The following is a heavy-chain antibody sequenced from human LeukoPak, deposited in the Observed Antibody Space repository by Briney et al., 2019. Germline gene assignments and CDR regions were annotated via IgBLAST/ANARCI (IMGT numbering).Heavy chain of an antibody. Sequence: SETLSLTCTVSGSSISSGYYWGWIRQPPGKGLEWIGEIYHSGSTNYNPSLKSRVTISVDKSKNQFSLKLSSVTAADTAVYYCARVYYDYVWGAKINDYWGQGTLVTVSS. V-gene: IGHV4-38-2*02. CDR1: GSSISSGYY. CDR3: ARVYYDYVWGAKINDY. J-gene: IGHJ4*02. CDR2: IYHSGST. D-gene: IGHD3-16*01.